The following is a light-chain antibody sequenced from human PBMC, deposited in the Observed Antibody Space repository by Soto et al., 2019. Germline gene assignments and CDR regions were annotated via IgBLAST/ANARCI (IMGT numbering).Light chain of an antibody. V-gene: IGLV2-14*01. CDR3: NSHTSSNTRV. CDR1: SSDVGGYNH. J-gene: IGLJ1*01. Sequence: QSALTQPASVSGSPGQSITISCTGTSSDVGGYNHVSWYQHHPGKAPKLMIYEVSNRPSGVSNRFSGSKSGNTASLTISGIQADDEADYYCNSHTSSNTRVFGTGTKVTVL. CDR2: EVS.